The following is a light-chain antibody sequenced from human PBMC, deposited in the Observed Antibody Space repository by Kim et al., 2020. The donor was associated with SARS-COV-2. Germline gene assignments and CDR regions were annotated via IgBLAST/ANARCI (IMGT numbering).Light chain of an antibody. Sequence: VALGQTVRITCQGDSLKSYYATWYQQRPGQAPMLVIYGKNNRPSEIPDRFSGSSSGNTASLTITGAQAEDEADYYCGSRDTNHNVIFGGGTNLTVL. CDR1: SLKSYY. V-gene: IGLV3-19*01. CDR3: GSRDTNHNVI. J-gene: IGLJ2*01. CDR2: GKN.